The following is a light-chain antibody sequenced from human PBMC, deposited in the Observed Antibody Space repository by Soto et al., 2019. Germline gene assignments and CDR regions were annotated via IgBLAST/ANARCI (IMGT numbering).Light chain of an antibody. V-gene: IGKV3-20*01. CDR2: GAS. Sequence: EIVLTQSPGTLPLSPGERATLSCRASQSVTSTYLAWYQQKPGQPPRLLIYGASSRATGIPDRFSGSGSVTDFTLTISRLAPEDFAVYYCQQYGSSPLTFGQGTKVEIK. CDR1: QSVTSTY. CDR3: QQYGSSPLT. J-gene: IGKJ1*01.